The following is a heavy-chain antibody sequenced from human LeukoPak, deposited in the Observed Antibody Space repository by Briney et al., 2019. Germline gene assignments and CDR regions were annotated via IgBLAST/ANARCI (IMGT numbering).Heavy chain of an antibody. V-gene: IGHV3-23*01. Sequence: GGSLRLSCAASGFTFSSYAMSWVRQAPGKGLEWVSAISGSGGSTYYADSVKGRFTISRDNSKNTLYPQMNSLRAEDTAVYYCAKGLLSGSYYGYWGQGTLVTVSS. J-gene: IGHJ4*02. CDR3: AKGLLSGSYYGY. CDR1: GFTFSSYA. D-gene: IGHD1-26*01. CDR2: ISGSGGST.